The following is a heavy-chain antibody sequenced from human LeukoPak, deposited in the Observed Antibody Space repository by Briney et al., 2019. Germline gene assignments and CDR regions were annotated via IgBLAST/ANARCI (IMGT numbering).Heavy chain of an antibody. CDR1: GGSISSYY. CDR2: IYYSGST. Sequence: PSETLSLTCTVSGGSISSYYWSWIRQPPGKGLEWIGYIYYSGSTNYNPSLKSRVTISVDTSKNQFSLKLSSVTAADTAVYYCARRFGWSLSVCDVWGQGTTVTVSS. D-gene: IGHD3-10*01. J-gene: IGHJ6*02. CDR3: ARRFGWSLSVCDV. V-gene: IGHV4-59*12.